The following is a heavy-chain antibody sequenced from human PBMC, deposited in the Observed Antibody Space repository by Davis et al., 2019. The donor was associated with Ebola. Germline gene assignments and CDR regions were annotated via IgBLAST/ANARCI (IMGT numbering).Heavy chain of an antibody. CDR3: ARHSRGYRVYFDY. D-gene: IGHD6-19*01. V-gene: IGHV4-59*11. Sequence: PSETLSLTCTVSGGSISSHYWSWIRQPPGKGLEWIGYIYYSGSTNYNPSLKSRVTISVDTSKNQFSLKLSSVTAADTAVYYCARHSRGYRVYFDYWGQGTLVTVSS. CDR1: GGSISSHY. J-gene: IGHJ4*02. CDR2: IYYSGST.